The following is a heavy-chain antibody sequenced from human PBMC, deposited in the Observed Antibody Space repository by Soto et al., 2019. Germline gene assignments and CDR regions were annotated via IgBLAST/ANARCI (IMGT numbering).Heavy chain of an antibody. CDR1: GGTFSSYA. Sequence: SVKVSCKASGGTFSSYAISWVRQAPGQGLEWMGWIIPICGNTSYAQKFQGRVTMTTDTSISTAYMELSSLRSEDTAVYYCASGFLEWLYDAFDIWGQGTMVTVSS. J-gene: IGHJ3*02. D-gene: IGHD3-3*01. CDR3: ASGFLEWLYDAFDI. CDR2: IIPICGNT. V-gene: IGHV1-69*05.